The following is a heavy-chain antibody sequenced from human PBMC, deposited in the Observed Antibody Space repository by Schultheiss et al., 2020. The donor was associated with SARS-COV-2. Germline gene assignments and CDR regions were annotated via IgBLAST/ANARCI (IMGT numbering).Heavy chain of an antibody. V-gene: IGHV1-18*04. CDR1: GYTFTSYG. CDR3: ERDPRDYRYYYYGMDV. D-gene: IGHD4-17*01. Sequence: ASVKVSCKASGYTFTSYGISWVRQAPGQGLEWMGWISAYNGNTNYAQKLQGRVTMTTDTSTSTAYMELSSLRSEDTAVYYCERDPRDYRYYYYGMDVWGQGTTVTVSS. J-gene: IGHJ6*02. CDR2: ISAYNGNT.